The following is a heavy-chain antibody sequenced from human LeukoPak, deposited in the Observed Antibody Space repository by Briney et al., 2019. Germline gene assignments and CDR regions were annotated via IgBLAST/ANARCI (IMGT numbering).Heavy chain of an antibody. D-gene: IGHD3-10*01. Sequence: ASVKVSCKTSGYIFTDYYIHWIRQAPGQGLEWMGWINPKTGDTNSAQKFQRWVTMTRDTAISTAYMELNRLALDDTAVYYCARGDGSGSYYSVSFDYWGQGTLVTVSS. CDR2: INPKTGDT. J-gene: IGHJ4*02. CDR1: GYIFTDYY. CDR3: ARGDGSGSYYSVSFDY. V-gene: IGHV1-2*04.